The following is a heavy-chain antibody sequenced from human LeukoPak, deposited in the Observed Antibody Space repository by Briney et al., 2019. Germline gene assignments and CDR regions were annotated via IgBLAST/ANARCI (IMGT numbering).Heavy chain of an antibody. CDR1: GYNFTSYW. D-gene: IGHD6-19*01. V-gene: IGHV5-51*01. J-gene: IGHJ4*02. CDR3: ARRGGQWLEYGIDY. Sequence: GGSLQISCQGSGYNFTSYWISWVRQVPGKGLEWMGIIYPGDSDTKNSPSFQGQVTISADKSISTAYLQWSSLKASDTAMYYCARRGGQWLEYGIDYWGQGTLVTVSS. CDR2: IYPGDSDT.